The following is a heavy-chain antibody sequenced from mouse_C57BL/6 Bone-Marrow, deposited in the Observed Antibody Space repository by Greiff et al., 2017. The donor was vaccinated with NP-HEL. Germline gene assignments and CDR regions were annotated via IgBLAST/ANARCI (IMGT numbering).Heavy chain of an antibody. J-gene: IGHJ1*01. CDR2: IDPENGDT. D-gene: IGHD2-4*01. CDR3: AAGDYGWYVDV. V-gene: IGHV14-4*01. CDR1: GFNIKDDY. Sequence: VQLQQSGAELVRPGASVKLSCTASGFNIKDDYMHWVKQRPEQGLEWIGWIDPENGDTEYASKFQGKATITADTSSNTAYLQLSSLTSEDTAVYYCAAGDYGWYVDVWGSGTTITVSS.